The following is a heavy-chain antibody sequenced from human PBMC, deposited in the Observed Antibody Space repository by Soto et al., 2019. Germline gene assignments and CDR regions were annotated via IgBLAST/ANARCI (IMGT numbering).Heavy chain of an antibody. J-gene: IGHJ2*01. CDR3: AKDATVPTPDYFDL. V-gene: IGHV3-9*01. CDR2: ISWNSGSI. D-gene: IGHD4-17*01. CDR1: GFTFDDYA. Sequence: EVQLVESGGGLVQPGRSLRLSCAASGFTFDDYAMHWVRQAPGKGLEWVSGISWNSGSIGYADSVKGRFTISRDNAKNSLYLQMTSLSAEDTALYYCAKDATVPTPDYFDLWGRGTLVTVSS.